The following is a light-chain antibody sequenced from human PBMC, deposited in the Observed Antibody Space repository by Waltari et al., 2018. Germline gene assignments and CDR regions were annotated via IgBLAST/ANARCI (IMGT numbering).Light chain of an antibody. CDR1: QSISSW. J-gene: IGKJ2*01. Sequence: DIQMTQSPSTLSASVGYRVTITCRASQSISSWLAWYQQKPGKAPKLLIYDASSLESGGPSRFSGSGSGTEFTLTISSLQPDDFATYYCQQYNSYSMYTFGQGTKLEIK. CDR2: DAS. CDR3: QQYNSYSMYT. V-gene: IGKV1-5*01.